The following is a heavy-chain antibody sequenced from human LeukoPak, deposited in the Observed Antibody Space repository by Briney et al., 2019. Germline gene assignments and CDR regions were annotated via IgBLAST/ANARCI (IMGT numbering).Heavy chain of an antibody. CDR2: IIPIFDTA. Sequence: SVKVSCKASGGSFSSYAISWVRQAPGQGLEWMGGIIPIFDTANVAQKFQGRVTMTTDTSTSTAYMELRSLRSDDTAVYYCARDHRWENCDRSSCSGLYYFDYWGQGTLVTVSS. J-gene: IGHJ4*02. V-gene: IGHV1-69*05. CDR1: GGSFSSYA. CDR3: ARDHRWENCDRSSCSGLYYFDY. D-gene: IGHD2-2*01.